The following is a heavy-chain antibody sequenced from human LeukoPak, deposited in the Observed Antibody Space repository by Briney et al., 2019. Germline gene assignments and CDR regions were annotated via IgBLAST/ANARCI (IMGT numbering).Heavy chain of an antibody. CDR3: ATEYRTIQDDAFDI. J-gene: IGHJ3*02. CDR1: GGSISSYY. CDR2: IYTSGST. Sequence: KAAETLSLTCTVSGGSISSYYWSWIRQPAGKGLEWIGRIYTSGSTNYNPSLESRVTMSVDTSKNQFSLKLSSVTAADTAVYYCATEYRTIQDDAFDIWGQGTMVTVSS. D-gene: IGHD6-6*01. V-gene: IGHV4-4*07.